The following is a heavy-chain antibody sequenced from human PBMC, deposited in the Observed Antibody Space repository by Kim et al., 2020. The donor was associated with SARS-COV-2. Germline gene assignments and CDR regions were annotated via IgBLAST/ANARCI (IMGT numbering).Heavy chain of an antibody. Sequence: PTLKSRVTISVDTSKNQFSLKLSSVTAADTAVYYCARPSGSYEEGDAFDIWGQGTMVTVSS. V-gene: IGHV4-59*08. CDR3: ARPSGSYEEGDAFDI. D-gene: IGHD1-26*01. J-gene: IGHJ3*02.